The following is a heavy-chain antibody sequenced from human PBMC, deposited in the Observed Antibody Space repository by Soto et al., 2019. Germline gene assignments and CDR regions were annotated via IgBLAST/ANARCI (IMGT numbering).Heavy chain of an antibody. V-gene: IGHV4-59*01. CDR1: GGSISGYY. D-gene: IGHD3-22*01. CDR3: ARVDSSGSYFDS. CDR2: MYYTGST. Sequence: PSETLSLTCTVSGGSISGYYWSWIRQPPGKGLEWIAYMYYTGSTDYNPSLKSRVTMSVDTSKNQFSLKLSSVTAADTAMYYCARVDSSGSYFDSWGQGTLVTVSS. J-gene: IGHJ4*02.